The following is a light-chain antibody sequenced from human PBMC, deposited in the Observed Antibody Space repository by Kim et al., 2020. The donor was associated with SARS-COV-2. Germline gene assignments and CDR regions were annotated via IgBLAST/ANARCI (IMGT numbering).Light chain of an antibody. V-gene: IGLV3-19*01. CDR1: SLRTYY. J-gene: IGLJ2*01. CDR3: NSRDSNDYVV. CDR2: GKD. Sequence: SSELTQDPAVSVALGQTDRITCQGDSLRTYYATWYQQKPGQAPKVVIYGKDNRPSGVPDRFSGSSSGNTAYLTITGTQAGDEADYYCNSRDSNDYVVFGG.